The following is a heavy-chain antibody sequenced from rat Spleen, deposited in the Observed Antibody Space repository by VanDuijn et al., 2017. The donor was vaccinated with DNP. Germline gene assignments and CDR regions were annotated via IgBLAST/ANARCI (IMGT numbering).Heavy chain of an antibody. D-gene: IGHD1-1*01. Sequence: VQLKESGPDLVQPSQTLSLTCTVSGFSLTDYSVHWVRQPPGKGLEWMGVMWSGGSTDYNSALKSRLSITRDTSKSQVLLKMNSLQSEDTAMYFCARSDYYSGPFDWWGQGVMVTVSS. V-gene: IGHV2S63*01. CDR3: ARSDYYSGPFDW. CDR2: MWSGGST. J-gene: IGHJ2*01. CDR1: GFSLTDYS.